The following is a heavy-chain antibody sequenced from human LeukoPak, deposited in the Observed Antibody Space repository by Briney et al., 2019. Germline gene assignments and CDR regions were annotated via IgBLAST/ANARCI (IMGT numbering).Heavy chain of an antibody. CDR3: ARLRRDYGDYADAFDI. V-gene: IGHV5-51*01. CDR2: IYPGDSDT. J-gene: IGHJ3*02. D-gene: IGHD4-17*01. CDR1: GYSFTSYW. Sequence: GESLKISCKGSGYSFTSYWIGWVRQMPGKGLEWMGIIYPGDSDTRYSPSFQGQVTISADKSISTAYLQWSSLKASDTAMYYCARLRRDYGDYADAFDIWGQGTMVTVSS.